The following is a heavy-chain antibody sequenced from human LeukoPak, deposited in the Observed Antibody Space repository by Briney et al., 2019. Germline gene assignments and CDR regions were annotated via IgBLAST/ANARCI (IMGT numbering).Heavy chain of an antibody. D-gene: IGHD5-18*01. J-gene: IGHJ5*02. CDR3: ARDERRIQLWLSWFDP. CDR2: INPNSGGT. V-gene: IGHV1-2*02. Sequence: ASVKVSCKASGYTFTGYYMHWVRQAPGQRLEWMGWINPNSGGTNYAQKFQGRVTMTRDTSISTAYMELSRLRSDDTAVYYCARDERRIQLWLSWFDPWGQGTLVTVSS. CDR1: GYTFTGYY.